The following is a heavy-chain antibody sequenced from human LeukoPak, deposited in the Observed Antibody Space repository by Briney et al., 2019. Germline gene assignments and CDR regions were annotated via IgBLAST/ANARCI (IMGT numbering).Heavy chain of an antibody. J-gene: IGHJ4*02. V-gene: IGHV4-34*01. D-gene: IGHD3-10*01. CDR2: INYSGST. CDR1: GGSFSGYY. CDR3: ATTSGY. Sequence: PSETLSLTCAVYGGSFSGYYWYWIRQPPGKGLEWIGEINYSGSTNYNPSLKSRVTISADTSKNQFSLKMSSVTAADTAVYYCATTSGYWGQGTLVTVPS.